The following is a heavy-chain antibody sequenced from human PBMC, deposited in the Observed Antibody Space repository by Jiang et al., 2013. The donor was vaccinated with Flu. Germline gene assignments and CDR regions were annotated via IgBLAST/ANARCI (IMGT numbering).Heavy chain of an antibody. CDR3: ARLRGYSKVGYFDY. CDR1: GGSFSGYY. D-gene: IGHD4-11*01. Sequence: GLVKPSETLSLTCAVYGGSFSGYYWSWIRQPPGKGLEWIGEINHSGSTNYNPSLKSRVTISVDTSKNQFSLKLSSVTAADTAVYYCARLRGYSKVGYFDYWGQGTLVTVSS. V-gene: IGHV4-34*01. J-gene: IGHJ4*02. CDR2: INHSGST.